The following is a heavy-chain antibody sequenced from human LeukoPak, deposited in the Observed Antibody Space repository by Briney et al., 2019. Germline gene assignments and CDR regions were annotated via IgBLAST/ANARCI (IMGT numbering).Heavy chain of an antibody. J-gene: IGHJ4*02. D-gene: IGHD6-13*01. CDR2: IGADGSAK. V-gene: IGHV3-7*01. Sequence: PGESLRLACSASVFPFRKAWMRCVPQAPGGGVEGGANIGADGSAKFCVDSVKGRFTMSRDTAKKSLYLQMTSLRAEDTAVYYCARDRLAAGTGDYWGQGTLVTVSS. CDR1: VFPFRKAW. CDR3: ARDRLAAGTGDY.